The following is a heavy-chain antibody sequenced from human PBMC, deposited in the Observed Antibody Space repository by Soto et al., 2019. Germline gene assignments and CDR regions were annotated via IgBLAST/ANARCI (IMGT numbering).Heavy chain of an antibody. D-gene: IGHD3-9*01. V-gene: IGHV3-21*01. CDR3: ARVGTGSSTPLDI. Sequence: PXGSLRLSCVASGFIFTRSTMNWVRQAPGKGLEWVSSITSASDYIFYADSVKGRFTISRDNAKNSLYLQMNSLRAEDTAVYYCARVGTGSSTPLDIWGQGTMVTVSS. CDR2: ITSASDYI. CDR1: GFIFTRST. J-gene: IGHJ3*02.